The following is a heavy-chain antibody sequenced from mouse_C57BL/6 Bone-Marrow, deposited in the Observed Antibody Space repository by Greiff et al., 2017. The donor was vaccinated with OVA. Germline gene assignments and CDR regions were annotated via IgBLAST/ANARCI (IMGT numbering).Heavy chain of an antibody. Sequence: VQLQQSGAELVKPGASVKLSCKASGYTFTSYWMHWVKQRPGRGLEWIGRIDPNSGGTKYNEKFKSKATLTVDKPSSTAYMQLSSLTSEDSAVYYCARGIYDGHLRDPWFAYWGQGTLVTVSA. J-gene: IGHJ3*01. D-gene: IGHD2-3*01. CDR3: ARGIYDGHLRDPWFAY. CDR2: IDPNSGGT. V-gene: IGHV1-72*01. CDR1: GYTFTSYW.